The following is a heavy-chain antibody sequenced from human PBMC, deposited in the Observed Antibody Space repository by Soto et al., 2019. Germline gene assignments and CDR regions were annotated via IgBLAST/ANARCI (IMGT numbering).Heavy chain of an antibody. CDR1: GYTFTRYD. Sequence: ASVKVSCKASGYTFTRYDINWVRQATGQGLEWMGWMNPNSGNTGYAQKFQGRVTMTRNTSISTAYMELSSLRSEDTAVYYCARGRYVVLMVYAPKGFDPWGQGTLVTVPQ. D-gene: IGHD2-8*01. J-gene: IGHJ5*02. CDR2: MNPNSGNT. CDR3: ARGRYVVLMVYAPKGFDP. V-gene: IGHV1-8*01.